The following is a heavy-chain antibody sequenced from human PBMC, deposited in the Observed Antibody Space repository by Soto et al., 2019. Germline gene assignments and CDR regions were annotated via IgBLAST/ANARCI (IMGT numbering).Heavy chain of an antibody. V-gene: IGHV5-10-1*01. CDR1: GYSFADHW. CDR2: IDPSDSQT. J-gene: IGHJ4*02. D-gene: IGHD3-22*01. Sequence: PGESLRISCNGSGYSFADHWITLVGQKPGKGLDWMGRIDPSDSQTYYSPSFRGHVTISVTKSITTVFLQWSSLRASDTAMYYCARQIYDSDTGPNFQYYFDSWGQGTPVTVSS. CDR3: ARQIYDSDTGPNFQYYFDS.